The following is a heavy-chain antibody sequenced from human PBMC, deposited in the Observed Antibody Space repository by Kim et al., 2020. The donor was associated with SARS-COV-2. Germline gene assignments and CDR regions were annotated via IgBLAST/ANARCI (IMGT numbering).Heavy chain of an antibody. D-gene: IGHD2-15*01. V-gene: IGHV1-69*04. CDR2: IIPILGIA. J-gene: IGHJ4*01. CDR1: GGTFSSYA. CDR3: ARVYGYCSGGSCPGPFDY. Sequence: SVKVSCKASGGTFSSYAISWVRQAPGQGLEWIGRIIPILGIANYAQKFQGRVTITADKSTSTAYMELSSLRSEDTAVYYCARVYGYCSGGSCPGPFDYW.